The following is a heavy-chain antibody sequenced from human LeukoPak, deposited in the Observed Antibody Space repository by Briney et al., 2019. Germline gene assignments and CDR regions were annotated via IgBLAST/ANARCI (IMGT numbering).Heavy chain of an antibody. CDR1: GFTVSSNY. D-gene: IGHD1-14*01. CDR3: AKGRGNPYYFDY. J-gene: IGHJ4*01. V-gene: IGHV3-23*01. CDR2: ISDSGYTT. Sequence: PGGSLRLSCAASGFTVSSNYMSWVRQAPGRGLEWVSGISDSGYTTYHIDAVKGRFGISRDNTRDTLYLQMDSLRADDTAVYYCAKGRGNPYYFDYWGQGLLVTVSS.